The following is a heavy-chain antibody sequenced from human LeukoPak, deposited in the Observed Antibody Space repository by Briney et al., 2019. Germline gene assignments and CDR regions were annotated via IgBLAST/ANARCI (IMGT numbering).Heavy chain of an antibody. Sequence: ASVKVSCKASGYTFTGYYMHWVRQAPGQGLEWMGWINPNSGGTNYAQRFQGRVTMTRDTSISTAYMELSRLRSDDTAVYYCARTTPRGSSGLFDYWGQGTLVTVSS. CDR1: GYTFTGYY. CDR2: INPNSGGT. J-gene: IGHJ4*02. CDR3: ARTTPRGSSGLFDY. V-gene: IGHV1-2*02. D-gene: IGHD2-2*01.